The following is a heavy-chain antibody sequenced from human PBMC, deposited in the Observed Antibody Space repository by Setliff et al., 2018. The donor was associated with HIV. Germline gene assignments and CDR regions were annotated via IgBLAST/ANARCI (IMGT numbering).Heavy chain of an antibody. D-gene: IGHD5-18*01. CDR1: GYTFTGYY. J-gene: IGHJ4*02. CDR2: IYPSGGST. V-gene: IGHV1-46*01. Sequence: ASVKVSCKASGYTFTGYYMHWVRQAPGQGLEWMGIIYPSGGSTSYAQKFQGRVTITADESTSTAYMELSSLRSEDTAVYYCARGDTPMVIWGDYFDYWGQGTLVTVSS. CDR3: ARGDTPMVIWGDYFDY.